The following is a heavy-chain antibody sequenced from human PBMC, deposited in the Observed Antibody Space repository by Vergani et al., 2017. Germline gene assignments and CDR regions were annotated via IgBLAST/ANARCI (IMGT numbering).Heavy chain of an antibody. CDR3: VRDVRVSRT. J-gene: IGHJ3*01. CDR2: ISNDGRHT. V-gene: IGHV3-30*04. CDR1: GFIFQNYT. Sequence: VQMVESGGGLVKPGGSLRLSCATYGFIFQNYTMHWVRQAPGKGLEWVALISNDGRHTYYADSVKGRFTISGDNAKNSLYLDMSSLRAEDTAVYYCVRDVRVSRTWGQGTLVAVSS.